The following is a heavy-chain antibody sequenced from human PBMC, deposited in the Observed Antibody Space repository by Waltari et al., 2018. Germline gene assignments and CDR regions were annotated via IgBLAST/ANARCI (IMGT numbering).Heavy chain of an antibody. CDR2: IKWDGSAA. CDR1: GFRLRAHW. CDR3: ARGSAAYVRFWDL. D-gene: IGHD3-10*02. Sequence: EAQLMESGGGLVQPGGSLRLSWAASGFRLRAHWMPWVRRAPGKGLEWVANIKWDGSAAWYAESMSGRFIISRDNAKNSVFLQMSSPTADDTATYYCARGSAAYVRFWDLWGQGTVVTVSS. J-gene: IGHJ5*02. V-gene: IGHV3-7*03.